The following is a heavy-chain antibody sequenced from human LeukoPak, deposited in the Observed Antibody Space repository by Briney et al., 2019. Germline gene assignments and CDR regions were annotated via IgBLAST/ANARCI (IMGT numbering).Heavy chain of an antibody. CDR3: ARARYYYDSSGYFADY. V-gene: IGHV3-48*02. CDR1: GFTFRIYS. CDR2: ISSSSSTI. D-gene: IGHD3-22*01. Sequence: GGSLRLSCAASGFTFRIYSMNWVRQAPGKGREWVSYISSSSSTIYYADSVKGRFTISRDNAKNSLYLQMNSLRDEDTAVYYCARARYYYDSSGYFADYWGQGTLVTVSS. J-gene: IGHJ4*02.